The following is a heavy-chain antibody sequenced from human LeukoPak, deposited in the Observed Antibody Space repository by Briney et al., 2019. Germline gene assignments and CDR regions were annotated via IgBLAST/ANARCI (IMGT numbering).Heavy chain of an antibody. D-gene: IGHD5-18*01. CDR2: INPNSGSR. CDR1: GYTFTGYY. J-gene: IGHJ4*02. V-gene: IGHV1-2*02. CDR3: ARGDGYSYGYLGY. Sequence: GASVKVSCKAFGYTFTGYYMHWVRQAPGHGLEGMGWINPNSGSRSYAQKLQGRVTMTRDTSISTAYMELSRLKSDDTAVYYCARGDGYSYGYLGYWGQGTLVTVSS.